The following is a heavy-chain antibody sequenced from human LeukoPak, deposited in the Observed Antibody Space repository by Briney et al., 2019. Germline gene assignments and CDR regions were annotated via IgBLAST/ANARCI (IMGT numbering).Heavy chain of an antibody. CDR1: GYTFTGYY. J-gene: IGHJ4*02. D-gene: IGHD3-10*01. Sequence: GASVKVSCKTVGYTFTGYYMQWVQQAPGRGLEWMGWINPNSGGTNYAQKFQGRVTITADKSTSTAYMELSSLRSEDTAVYYCARAYYGSGSYYTIDYWGQGTLVTVSS. V-gene: IGHV1-2*02. CDR2: INPNSGGT. CDR3: ARAYYGSGSYYTIDY.